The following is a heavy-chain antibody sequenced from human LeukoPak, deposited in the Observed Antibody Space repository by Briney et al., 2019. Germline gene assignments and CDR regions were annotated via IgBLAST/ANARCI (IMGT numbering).Heavy chain of an antibody. CDR2: IKQDGSEK. Sequence: GGSLRLSCAASGFTFSSHGMNWVRQAPGKGLEWVANIKQDGSEKYYVDSVKGRFTISRDNAKKSLYLQMNSLRAEDTAVYYCARDDGGDFNDAFDIWGQGTMVTVSS. CDR3: ARDDGGDFNDAFDI. V-gene: IGHV3-7*01. J-gene: IGHJ3*02. D-gene: IGHD2-21*02. CDR1: GFTFSSHG.